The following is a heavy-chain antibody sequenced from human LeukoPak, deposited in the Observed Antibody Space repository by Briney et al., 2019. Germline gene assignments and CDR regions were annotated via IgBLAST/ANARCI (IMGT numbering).Heavy chain of an antibody. CDR2: ISGGGGGGST. V-gene: IGHV3-23*01. CDR1: GFTFSSYA. D-gene: IGHD6-19*01. Sequence: GGSLRLSCAASGFTFSSYAMSWVRQAPGKGLEWVSSISGGGGGGSTYYADSVKGRFTISRDTSKNTLYLQMNSLRAEDTAVYYCAKEEWLGKMNYFDYWGQGTLVTVSS. J-gene: IGHJ4*02. CDR3: AKEEWLGKMNYFDY.